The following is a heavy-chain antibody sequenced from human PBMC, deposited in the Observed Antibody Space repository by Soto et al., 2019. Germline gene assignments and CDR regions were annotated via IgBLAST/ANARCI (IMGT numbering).Heavy chain of an antibody. CDR1: GGSFSGYY. J-gene: IGHJ4*02. CDR2: INHSGST. CDR3: ARDPDSSGWHVDY. D-gene: IGHD6-19*01. Sequence: SETLSLTCAVYGGSFSGYYWSWIRQPPGKGLEWIGEINHSGSTNYNPSLKSRVTISVDTAKNQFSLKLSSVTAEDTAVYYCARDPDSSGWHVDYWGQGTLVTVSS. V-gene: IGHV4-34*01.